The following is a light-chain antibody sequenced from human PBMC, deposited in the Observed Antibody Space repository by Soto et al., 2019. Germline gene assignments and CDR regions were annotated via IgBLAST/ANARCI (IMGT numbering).Light chain of an antibody. V-gene: IGLV1-51*01. CDR1: SANIGKND. CDR3: GTWDSSLSAVV. CDR2: DNN. Sequence: QSGLTQPPSVSAAPGQKVTISCSGGSANIGKNDVSWYQHFPGTAPKLLIYDNNKRPSGNPDRFSGASSGTSATLEIAGLQTGDEGDYSCGTWDSSLSAVVFGGGTKVTVL. J-gene: IGLJ2*01.